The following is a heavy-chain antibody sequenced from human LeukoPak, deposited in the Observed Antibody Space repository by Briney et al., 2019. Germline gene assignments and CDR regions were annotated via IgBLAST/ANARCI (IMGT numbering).Heavy chain of an antibody. CDR1: GFNFANHA. CDR2: ISGGGDIT. D-gene: IGHD3-10*01. Sequence: GGSLRLSCAASGFNFANHAMSWVRQTPGKGLEWVSAISGGGDITYYADSVTGRFTISRDNSKNTLYLQMNSLRAEDTAVYYCARDSPGPYYSDVWGQGTTVTVSS. J-gene: IGHJ6*02. V-gene: IGHV3-23*01. CDR3: ARDSPGPYYSDV.